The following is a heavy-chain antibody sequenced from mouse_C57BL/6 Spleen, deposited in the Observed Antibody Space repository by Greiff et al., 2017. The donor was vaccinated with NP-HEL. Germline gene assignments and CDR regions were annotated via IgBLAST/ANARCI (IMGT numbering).Heavy chain of an antibody. CDR1: GFNIKDYY. Sequence: EVKLVESGAELVKPGASVKLSCTASGFNIKDYYMHWVKQRTEQGLEWIGRIDPEDGETKYAPKFQGKATITADTSSNTAYLQLSSLTSEDTAVYYCAEEDHYGSSYEGYFDYWGQGTTLTVSS. CDR2: IDPEDGET. D-gene: IGHD1-1*01. CDR3: AEEDHYGSSYEGYFDY. V-gene: IGHV14-2*01. J-gene: IGHJ2*01.